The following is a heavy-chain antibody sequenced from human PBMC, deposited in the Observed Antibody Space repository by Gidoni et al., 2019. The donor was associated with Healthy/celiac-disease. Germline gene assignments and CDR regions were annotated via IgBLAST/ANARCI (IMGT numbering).Heavy chain of an antibody. Sequence: EVQLLASGGGLVQPGGSLRPSCAASGFTFSSYAMSWVRQAPGKGLEWVSAISGSGGSTYYADSVKGRFTISRDNSKNTLYLQMNSLRAEDTAVYYCAKLYSSGWYVDYWGQGTLVTVSS. CDR3: AKLYSSGWYVDY. CDR1: GFTFSSYA. CDR2: ISGSGGST. J-gene: IGHJ4*02. D-gene: IGHD6-19*01. V-gene: IGHV3-23*01.